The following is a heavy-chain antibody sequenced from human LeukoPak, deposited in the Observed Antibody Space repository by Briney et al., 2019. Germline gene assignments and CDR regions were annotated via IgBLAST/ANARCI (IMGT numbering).Heavy chain of an antibody. CDR3: ARGVIAAPYYFDY. Sequence: PGGSLRLSCAASGFTFSSYAMSWVRQAPGKGLEWVSTISGSGGSTYYADSVKGRFTISRDNSKNTLYLQMNSLRAEDTAVYYCARGVIAAPYYFDYGGQGTLVTVSS. J-gene: IGHJ4*02. D-gene: IGHD6-25*01. CDR1: GFTFSSYA. CDR2: ISGSGGST. V-gene: IGHV3-23*01.